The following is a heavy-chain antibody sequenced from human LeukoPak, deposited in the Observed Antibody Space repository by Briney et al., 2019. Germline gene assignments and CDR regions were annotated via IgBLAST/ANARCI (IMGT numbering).Heavy chain of an antibody. Sequence: GGTLRLSCATSGFIFSTYALSWVRQAPGKGLEWASSISGSGGSTYHADSVKGRFTISRDSSKNTLYLQMNSLRAEDTAIYYCARVIRAAPGKGYFDYWGQGTLVTVSS. J-gene: IGHJ4*02. CDR3: ARVIRAAPGKGYFDY. CDR2: ISGSGGST. D-gene: IGHD6-13*01. V-gene: IGHV3-23*01. CDR1: GFIFSTYA.